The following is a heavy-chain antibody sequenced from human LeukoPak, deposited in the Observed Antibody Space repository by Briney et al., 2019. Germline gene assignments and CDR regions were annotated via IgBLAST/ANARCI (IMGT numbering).Heavy chain of an antibody. D-gene: IGHD3-22*01. CDR3: ASYSSGQGYFDY. CDR1: GYSISSGYY. Sequence: SETLSLTCTVSGYSISSGYYWGWIRQPPGKGLEWIGSIYHSGSTYYNPSLKSRVTISVDTSKNQFFLKLSSVTAADTAVYYCASYSSGQGYFDYWGQGTLVTVSS. CDR2: IYHSGST. V-gene: IGHV4-38-2*02. J-gene: IGHJ4*02.